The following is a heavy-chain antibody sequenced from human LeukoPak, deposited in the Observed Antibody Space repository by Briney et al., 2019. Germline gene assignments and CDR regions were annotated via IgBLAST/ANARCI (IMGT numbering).Heavy chain of an antibody. V-gene: IGHV4-39*07. Sequence: SETLSLSCTVSGGSISSSSYYWGWMRQPPGKGLEWIGSIYYSGSTYYNPSLKSRVTISVDTSKNQFSLKLSSVTAADTAVYDCSRDSGVSNPYDYWGQGTLVTVSS. CDR1: GGSISSSSYY. CDR2: IYYSGST. J-gene: IGHJ4*02. D-gene: IGHD2-8*01. CDR3: SRDSGVSNPYDY.